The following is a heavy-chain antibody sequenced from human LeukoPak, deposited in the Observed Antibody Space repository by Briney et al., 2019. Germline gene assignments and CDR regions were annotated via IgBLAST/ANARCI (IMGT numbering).Heavy chain of an antibody. D-gene: IGHD4-17*01. CDR1: GWSFSGYY. CDR2: INHSGST. Sequence: SETLSFTCAVYGWSFSGYYWRWIRQPPGKGLEWMGDINHSGSTNYNPSLKSRVTISVDTCKNQFSLKLSTVTAADTAVYYCASGGTHYGDYDRWFDPWGQGTLVTVSS. CDR3: ASGGTHYGDYDRWFDP. J-gene: IGHJ5*02. V-gene: IGHV4-34*01.